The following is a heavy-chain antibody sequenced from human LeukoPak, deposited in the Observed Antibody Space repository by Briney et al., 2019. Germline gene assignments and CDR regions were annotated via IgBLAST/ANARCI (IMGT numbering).Heavy chain of an antibody. CDR3: TSLIRYYYDSSGYDFDY. Sequence: QPGGSLKLSCAASGFTFSGSAMHWVRQASGKGLEWVGRIRSKANSYATAYAASVKGRFTISRDDSKNTAYLQMNSLKTEDTAVYYCTSLIRYYYDSSGYDFDYWGQGTLVTVSS. D-gene: IGHD3-22*01. J-gene: IGHJ4*02. CDR2: IRSKANSYAT. V-gene: IGHV3-73*01. CDR1: GFTFSGSA.